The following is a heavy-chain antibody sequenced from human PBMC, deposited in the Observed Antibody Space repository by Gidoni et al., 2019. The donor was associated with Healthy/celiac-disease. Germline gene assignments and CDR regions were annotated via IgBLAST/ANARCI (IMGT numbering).Heavy chain of an antibody. J-gene: IGHJ5*02. CDR3: ARILGYCSSTSCSWFDP. Sequence: GSISSSSYYWGWIRQPPGKGLEWIGSIYYSGSTYYNPSLKSRVTISVDTSKNQFSLKLSSVTAADTAVYYCARILGYCSSTSCSWFDPWGQGTLVTVSS. CDR1: GSISSSSYY. D-gene: IGHD2-2*01. V-gene: IGHV4-39*01. CDR2: IYYSGST.